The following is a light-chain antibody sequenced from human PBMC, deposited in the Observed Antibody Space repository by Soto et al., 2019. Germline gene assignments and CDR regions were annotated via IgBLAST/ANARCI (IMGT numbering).Light chain of an antibody. Sequence: QSALTQPASVSGSPGQSITISCTGTSSDVGGYNYVSWYQQHPGKAPKLMIFEVSSRPSGVSYRFSGSKSGNTASLTISGLQAEDEADYYCSSYTSSSTLYVFGSGTKVPS. CDR2: EVS. V-gene: IGLV2-14*01. CDR3: SSYTSSSTLYV. J-gene: IGLJ1*01. CDR1: SSDVGGYNY.